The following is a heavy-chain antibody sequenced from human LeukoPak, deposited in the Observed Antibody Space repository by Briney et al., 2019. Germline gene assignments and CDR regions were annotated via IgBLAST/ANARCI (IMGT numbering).Heavy chain of an antibody. Sequence: ASVKVSCKASGYAFSNYRITWVRQAPGQGLEWMGRIDPDSGGTDYAQKFQDRVTVTSDTSINTVYMELSRLRSDDTAVYYCARDKSFGWDGSPPAYWGQGTLATSPQ. J-gene: IGHJ4*02. CDR1: GYAFSNYR. D-gene: IGHD3-3*01. CDR3: ARDKSFGWDGSPPAY. V-gene: IGHV1-2*02. CDR2: IDPDSGGT.